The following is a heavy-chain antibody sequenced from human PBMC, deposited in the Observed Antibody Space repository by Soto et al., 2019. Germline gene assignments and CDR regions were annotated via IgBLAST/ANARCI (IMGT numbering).Heavy chain of an antibody. CDR3: ARSYYDSSGYYEEELGAFDI. J-gene: IGHJ3*02. Sequence: PGGSLRLSCAASGFTFSSYGMHWVRQAPGKGLEWVAVIWYDGSNKYYADSVKGRFTISRDNSKNTLYLQMNSLRAEDTAVYYCARSYYDSSGYYEEELGAFDIWGQGTMVTVSS. D-gene: IGHD3-22*01. CDR2: IWYDGSNK. V-gene: IGHV3-33*01. CDR1: GFTFSSYG.